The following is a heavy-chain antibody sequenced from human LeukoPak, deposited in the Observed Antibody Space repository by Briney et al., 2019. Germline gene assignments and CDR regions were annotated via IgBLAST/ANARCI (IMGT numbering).Heavy chain of an antibody. CDR1: GGSFSGYY. CDR3: ARALHVTVAFDI. CDR2: INHSGST. J-gene: IGHJ3*02. D-gene: IGHD2-21*02. Sequence: SETLSLTCAVYGGSFSGYYWSWIRQPPGKGLEWIGEINHSGSTHYNPSLKSRVTISVDKSKNQFSLKLSSVTAADTAVYYCARALHVTVAFDIWGQGTMVTVSS. V-gene: IGHV4-34*01.